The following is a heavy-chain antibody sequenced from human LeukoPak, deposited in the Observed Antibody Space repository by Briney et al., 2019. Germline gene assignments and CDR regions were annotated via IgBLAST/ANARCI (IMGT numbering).Heavy chain of an antibody. CDR1: GYTFTGYY. Sequence: ASVKVSCKASGYTFTGYYMHWVRQAPGQGLEWMGGIIPIFGTANYAQKFQGRVTITADESTSTAYMELSSLRSEDTAVYYCARDKIELTGYYFDYWGQGTLVTVSS. J-gene: IGHJ4*02. CDR3: ARDKIELTGYYFDY. V-gene: IGHV1-69*13. CDR2: IIPIFGTA. D-gene: IGHD7-27*01.